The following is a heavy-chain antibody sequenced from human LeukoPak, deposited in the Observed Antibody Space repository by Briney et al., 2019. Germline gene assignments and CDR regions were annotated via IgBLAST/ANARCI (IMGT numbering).Heavy chain of an antibody. CDR1: GGSFSGHY. CDR2: INHSGST. V-gene: IGHV4-34*01. Sequence: SETLSLTCAVYGGSFSGHYWNWIRQPPGKGLEWIGEINHSGSTTYNPSLKSRVTISIDTSKNQFSLKMRSVTAADTAVYYCARDPDVGTVDYWGQGTLVTVSS. D-gene: IGHD4-17*01. CDR3: ARDPDVGTVDY. J-gene: IGHJ4*02.